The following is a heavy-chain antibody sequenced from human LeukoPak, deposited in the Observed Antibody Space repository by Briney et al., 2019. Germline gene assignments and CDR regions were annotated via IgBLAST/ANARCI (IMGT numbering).Heavy chain of an antibody. J-gene: IGHJ5*02. CDR2: IYYSGST. D-gene: IGHD3-10*01. CDR1: GGSISSYY. Sequence: SETLSLTCTVSGGSISSYYWSWIRQPPGKGLEWIGYIYYSGSTNYNPSLKSRVTISVDTSKNQLSLKLNSVTAADTAVYYCARMYGSGSYYEGDWFDPWGQGTLVTVSS. V-gene: IGHV4-59*01. CDR3: ARMYGSGSYYEGDWFDP.